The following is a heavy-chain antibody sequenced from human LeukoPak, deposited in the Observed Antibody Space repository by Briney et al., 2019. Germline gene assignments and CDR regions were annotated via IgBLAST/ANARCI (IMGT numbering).Heavy chain of an antibody. CDR3: AQLQGGGGSYSYVDY. CDR1: GYSFTNYW. CDR2: IYPGDSDT. D-gene: IGHD1-26*01. V-gene: IGHV5-51*01. Sequence: GESLKISCKGSGYSFTNYWIGWVRQMPGKGLEWMGIIYPGDSDTRYIPSFQGQVTISADKSNNTAYLQWTSLKASDSAMYYCAQLQGGGGSYSYVDYWGQGTLVTVSS. J-gene: IGHJ4*02.